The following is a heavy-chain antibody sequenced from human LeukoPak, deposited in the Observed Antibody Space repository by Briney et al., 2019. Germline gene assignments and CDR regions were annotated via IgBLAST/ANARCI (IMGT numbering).Heavy chain of an antibody. CDR2: TSFDGSKT. D-gene: IGHD2-15*01. CDR3: AKDRSVVSYYYGMDA. J-gene: IGHJ6*02. V-gene: IGHV3-30*18. CDR1: GFIFRAYP. Sequence: GRSLRLSCAASGFIFRAYPMHWVRQAPGKGLEWVALTSFDGSKTYYADSVRGRFTVSRDNSNSTLFLQMSGLRPEDTAVYFCAKDRSVVSYYYGMDAWGQGTTVTVSS.